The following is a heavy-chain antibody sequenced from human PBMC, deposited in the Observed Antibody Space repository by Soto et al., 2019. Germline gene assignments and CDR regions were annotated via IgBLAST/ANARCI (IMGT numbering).Heavy chain of an antibody. CDR2: ISYDGSNK. CDR3: VKTNRKGGYCSGGSCEVLRWYFDY. D-gene: IGHD2-15*01. V-gene: IGHV3-30-3*01. Sequence: GGSLRLSCAASGFTFSSYAMHWVRQAPGKGLEWVAVISYDGSNKYYADSVKGRFTISRDNSKNTLYLQMNSLRAEDTAVYYCVKTNRKGGYCSGGSCEVLRWYFDYWGQGTLVTVSS. CDR1: GFTFSSYA. J-gene: IGHJ4*02.